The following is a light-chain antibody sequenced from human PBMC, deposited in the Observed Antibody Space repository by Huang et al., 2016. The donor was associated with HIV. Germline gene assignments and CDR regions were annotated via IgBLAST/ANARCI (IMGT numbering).Light chain of an antibody. Sequence: IVMTQSPATLSVSPGEGATLSCRASQSVGSNLAWYQQRPGQAPRLLIYGASTRAPGVPVRFSGRGSGTDFTLTISGPQSEDSAVYYCQQYSDRPPWTFGQGTKVE. J-gene: IGKJ1*01. CDR2: GAS. CDR3: QQYSDRPPWT. V-gene: IGKV3-15*01. CDR1: QSVGSN.